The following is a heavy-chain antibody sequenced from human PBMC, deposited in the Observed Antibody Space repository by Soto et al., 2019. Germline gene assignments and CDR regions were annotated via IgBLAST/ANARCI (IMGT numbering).Heavy chain of an antibody. Sequence: EVQLLESGGGLVQPGGSLRLSCAASGFTFSSYAMSWVRQAPGKGLEWVSGISGSGVSTYYADSVKGRFTISRDNSKSTLYLQMTSLRAEDTAVYYCAKERERIATRSIDYWGQGTLVTVSS. V-gene: IGHV3-23*01. CDR2: ISGSGVST. CDR3: AKERERIATRSIDY. D-gene: IGHD6-6*01. CDR1: GFTFSSYA. J-gene: IGHJ4*02.